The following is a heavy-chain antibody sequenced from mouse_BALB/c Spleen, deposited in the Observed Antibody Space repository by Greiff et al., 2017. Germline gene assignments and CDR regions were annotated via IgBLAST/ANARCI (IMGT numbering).Heavy chain of an antibody. J-gene: IGHJ4*01. V-gene: IGHV5-6-3*01. CDR1: GFTFSSYG. CDR2: INSNGGST. CDR3: ARDRYYGSVLYYAMDY. D-gene: IGHD1-1*01. Sequence: VQLKESGGGLVQPGGSLKLSCAASGFTFSSYGMSWVRQTPDKRLELVATINSNGGSTYYPDSVKGRFTISRDNAKNTLYLQMSSLKSEDTAMYYCARDRYYGSVLYYAMDYWGQGTSVTVSS.